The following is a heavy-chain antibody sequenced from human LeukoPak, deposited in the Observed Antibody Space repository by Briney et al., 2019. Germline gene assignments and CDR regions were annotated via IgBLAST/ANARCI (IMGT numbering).Heavy chain of an antibody. J-gene: IGHJ4*02. D-gene: IGHD3-3*01. Sequence: GGSLRLSCAASGFSFDDYAMHWVRQAPGKGLEWVSGISWNSGSIGYADSVKGRFTISRDNAKNSLYLQMNSLRAEDTALYYCARVTYYDFWSGYPYFDYWGQGTLVTVSS. CDR3: ARVTYYDFWSGYPYFDY. CDR1: GFSFDDYA. CDR2: ISWNSGSI. V-gene: IGHV3-9*01.